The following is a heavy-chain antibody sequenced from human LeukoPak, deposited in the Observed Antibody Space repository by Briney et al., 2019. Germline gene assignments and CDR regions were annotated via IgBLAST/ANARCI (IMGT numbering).Heavy chain of an antibody. J-gene: IGHJ5*02. CDR3: ARGTITMVRGVTMNWFDP. CDR2: IYHSGST. V-gene: IGHV4-4*02. CDR1: GGSISSSNW. Sequence: SETLSLTCAVSGGSISSSNWWSWVRQPPGKGLEWIGEIYHSGSTNYNPSLKSRVTISVDKSKNQFSLKLSSVTAADTAVYYCARGTITMVRGVTMNWFDPWGQGTLVTVSS. D-gene: IGHD3-10*01.